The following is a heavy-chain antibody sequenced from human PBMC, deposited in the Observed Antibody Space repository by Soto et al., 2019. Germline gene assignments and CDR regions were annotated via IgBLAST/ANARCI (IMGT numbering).Heavy chain of an antibody. J-gene: IGHJ4*02. D-gene: IGHD1-7*01. Sequence: SETLSLTCAVYGGSFSGYYWSWIRQPPGKGLEWIGEINHSGSTNYSPSLKSRVTISVDTSKNQFSLKLSSVTAADTAVYYCARGPYNWNYSKWGQGTLVTVSS. CDR2: INHSGST. CDR1: GGSFSGYY. CDR3: ARGPYNWNYSK. V-gene: IGHV4-34*01.